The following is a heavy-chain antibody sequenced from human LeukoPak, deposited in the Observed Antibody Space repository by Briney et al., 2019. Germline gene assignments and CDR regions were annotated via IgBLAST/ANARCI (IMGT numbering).Heavy chain of an antibody. CDR2: ISVGSNYI. CDR3: ARLRRNSDRSGYYYYYDY. CDR1: GYTFSSYS. J-gene: IGHJ4*02. V-gene: IGHV3-21*01. D-gene: IGHD3-22*01. Sequence: PGGSLRLSCAASGYTFSSYSINWVRQAPGKGLEWVSSISVGSNYIYYADSVRGRFSISRDDARNSLYLQMDSLRGDDPAVYYCARLRRNSDRSGYYYYYDYWGQGTLVTVSS.